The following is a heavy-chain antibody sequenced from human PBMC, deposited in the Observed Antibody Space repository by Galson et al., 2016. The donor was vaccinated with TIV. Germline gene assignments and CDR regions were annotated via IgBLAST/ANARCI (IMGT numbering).Heavy chain of an antibody. CDR3: VREGSTVTMHHYFGMDV. CDR2: IYESGTT. D-gene: IGHD4-17*01. Sequence: SETLSLTCAVSGYSINSGYYWGWIRQPPGKGLQWIGSIYESGTTYYNPPLKSRLTMSVDTSKNQFSLKLSSVSAADTAMYYCVREGSTVTMHHYFGMDVWGQGTSVTVSS. CDR1: GYSINSGYY. J-gene: IGHJ6*02. V-gene: IGHV4-38-2*02.